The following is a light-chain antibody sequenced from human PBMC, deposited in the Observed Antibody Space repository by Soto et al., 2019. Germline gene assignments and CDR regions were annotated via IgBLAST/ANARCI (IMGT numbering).Light chain of an antibody. CDR3: QQYNSYPWT. J-gene: IGKJ1*01. CDR2: KAS. CDR1: HSISSW. V-gene: IGKV1-5*03. Sequence: DIQMTQSPSTLSASVGDRVTITCRASHSISSWLAWYQQKPGKAPKLLIYKASSLESGVPSRFSGSGSGTEFTLTISSLQPDDFATCYCQQYNSYPWTFGQGTKVEIK.